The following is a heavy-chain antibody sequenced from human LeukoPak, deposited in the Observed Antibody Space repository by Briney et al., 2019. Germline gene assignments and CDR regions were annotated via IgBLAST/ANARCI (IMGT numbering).Heavy chain of an antibody. CDR2: ISWNSGTI. D-gene: IGHD4-23*01. V-gene: IGHV3-9*01. CDR1: GFTFDDYA. CDR3: AKDRTTVVMGDCFDY. Sequence: GGSLRLSCAASGFTFDDYAMHWVRQAPGKGLEWVSGISWNSGTIDYADSVKGRFTISRDNAKNSLYLQMNSLRAEDTALYYCAKDRTTVVMGDCFDYWGQGTLVTVSS. J-gene: IGHJ4*02.